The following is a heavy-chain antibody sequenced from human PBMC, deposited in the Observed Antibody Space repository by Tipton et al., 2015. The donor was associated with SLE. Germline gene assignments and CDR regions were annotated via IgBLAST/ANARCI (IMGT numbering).Heavy chain of an antibody. Sequence: TLSLTCTVSGGSITGHYWSWIRQPPGKGLEWIGFIHDSGRTNYNTSLKSRLTISIDTSKNQFSLRLTSVTAADTAVYYCATGRGADGYYTYGLDVWGQGATVTVSS. D-gene: IGHD1-26*01. J-gene: IGHJ6*02. CDR1: GGSITGHY. CDR3: ATGRGADGYYTYGLDV. CDR2: IHDSGRT. V-gene: IGHV4-59*08.